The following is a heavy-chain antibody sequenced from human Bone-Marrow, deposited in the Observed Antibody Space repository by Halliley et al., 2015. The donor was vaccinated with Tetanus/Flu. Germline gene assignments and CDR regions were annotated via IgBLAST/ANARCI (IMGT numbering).Heavy chain of an antibody. CDR3: ARQASYDASAYDY. D-gene: IGHD3-22*01. Sequence: LEWMGSIYPGDSDTRYSPSFQGQVTIAADKSINVAYLQWSSLKASDTAMYYCARQASYDASAYDYWGQGILVTVSS. J-gene: IGHJ4*02. V-gene: IGHV5-51*01. CDR2: IYPGDSDT.